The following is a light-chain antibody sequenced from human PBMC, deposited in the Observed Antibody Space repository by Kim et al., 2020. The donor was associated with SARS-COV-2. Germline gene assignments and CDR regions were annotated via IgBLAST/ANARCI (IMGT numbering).Light chain of an antibody. CDR1: QSVGSSY. CDR2: GAS. J-gene: IGKJ1*01. V-gene: IGKV3-20*01. Sequence: EIVLTQSPGTLSLSPGERATLSCRASQSVGSSYLDWYQQKPGQAPRLLIYGASSRATGIPDRFSGSGSGTDFTLTISRLEPEDFAVYYCQQYGSSPRTFGQGTKVDIK. CDR3: QQYGSSPRT.